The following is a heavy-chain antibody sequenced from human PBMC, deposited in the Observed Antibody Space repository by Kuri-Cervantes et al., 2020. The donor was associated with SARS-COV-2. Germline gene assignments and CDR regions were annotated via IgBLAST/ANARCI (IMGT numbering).Heavy chain of an antibody. CDR1: GFTFSSYS. V-gene: IGHV3-21*01. D-gene: IGHD3-3*01. CDR2: ISSSSSYI. J-gene: IGHJ6*03. CDR3: ARDTRYYDFWSGYVSSENFSRPHYHYYMDV. Sequence: GESLKISCAASGFTFSSYSMNWVRQAPGKGLEWVSPISSSSSYIYYADSVKGRFTISRDNAKNSLYLQMNSLRAEDTAVYYCARDTRYYDFWSGYVSSENFSRPHYHYYMDVWGKGTTVTVSS.